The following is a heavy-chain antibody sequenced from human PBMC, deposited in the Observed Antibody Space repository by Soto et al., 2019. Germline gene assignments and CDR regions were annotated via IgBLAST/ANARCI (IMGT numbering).Heavy chain of an antibody. CDR2: LRPIFGTA. J-gene: IGHJ5*02. CDR3: ARVVHENGRPDWFDP. Sequence: AVEASCKASRGTFSSYAISWVRQAPGQGLEWMGGLRPIFGTANYAEKLKGRVTITPDNSRSTAYMELSSMRSEDTAVYYCARVVHENGRPDWFDPWGKGTMVTVAS. D-gene: IGHD1-26*01. V-gene: IGHV1-69*06. CDR1: RGTFSSYA.